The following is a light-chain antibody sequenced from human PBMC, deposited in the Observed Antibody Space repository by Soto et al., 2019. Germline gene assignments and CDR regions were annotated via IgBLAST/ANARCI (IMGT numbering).Light chain of an antibody. CDR3: MQGTKGPYT. Sequence: DVLMTQSPLSLPVTLGQPASVSCRSSQSLVHSDGNSYLSWFQQRPGQSPRRLIYKVSNPDSGVPDRFRGSGEDSDFTLKISRVESEDVGLYYCMQGTKGPYTFGQGTQLQIK. V-gene: IGKV2-30*02. CDR1: QSLVHSDGNSY. J-gene: IGKJ2*01. CDR2: KVS.